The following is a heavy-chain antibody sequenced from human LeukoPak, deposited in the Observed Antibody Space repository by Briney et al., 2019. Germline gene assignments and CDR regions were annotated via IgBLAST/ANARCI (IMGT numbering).Heavy chain of an antibody. J-gene: IGHJ5*01. V-gene: IGHV5-51*01. CDR3: ARGYSSSGWFGS. Sequence: GESLKFSCKGSRYSFSNYWIGWVRQMPGKGLELMGTIYPGDSDSRYSPSFQGQVTISADKSISTAYLRWSSLKASDTAVYFCARGYSSSGWFGSWGQGTLVTVSS. CDR1: RYSFSNYW. CDR2: IYPGDSDS. D-gene: IGHD6-6*01.